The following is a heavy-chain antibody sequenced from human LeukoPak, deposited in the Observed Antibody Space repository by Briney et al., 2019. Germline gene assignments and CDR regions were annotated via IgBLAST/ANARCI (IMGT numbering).Heavy chain of an antibody. CDR1: GFTVSSNY. V-gene: IGHV3-66*01. J-gene: IGHJ3*02. Sequence: GGSLRLSCAASGFTVSSNYMSWVRQAPGKGLEWVSVIYSGGSTYYADSVKGRFTISRDNSKNTLYLQMNSLRAEDTAVYYCASKGVGATSDAFDIWGQGTMVTVSS. CDR2: IYSGGST. CDR3: ASKGVGATSDAFDI. D-gene: IGHD1-26*01.